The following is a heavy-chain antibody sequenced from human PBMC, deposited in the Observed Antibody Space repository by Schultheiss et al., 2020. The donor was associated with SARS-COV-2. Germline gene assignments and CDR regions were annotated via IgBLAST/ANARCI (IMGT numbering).Heavy chain of an antibody. D-gene: IGHD3-22*01. CDR3: ARAWIADSSGYHPAVEY. CDR1: GGTFSRYA. CDR2: IIPVFGTG. Sequence: SVKVSCTASGGTFSRYAISWVRQAPGQGLEWMGGIIPVFGTGNYAQKFQDRVTITADKSTSTAYIELRSLRPEDTAVYYCARAWIADSSGYHPAVEYWGQGTLVTGSS. V-gene: IGHV1-69*06. J-gene: IGHJ4*02.